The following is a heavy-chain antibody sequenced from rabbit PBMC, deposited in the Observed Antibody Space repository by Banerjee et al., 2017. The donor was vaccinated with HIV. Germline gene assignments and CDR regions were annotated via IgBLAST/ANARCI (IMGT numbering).Heavy chain of an antibody. CDR2: IDPVVGST. Sequence: QSLEESGGDLVKPGASLTLTCTASGFSFSSAYDMCWVRQAPGKGLEWIGYIDPVVGSTYYANWVNGRFTISSHNAQNTLYLQLNSLTAADTATYFCVRDLYATSSAYYDLWGQGTLVTVS. D-gene: IGHD1-1*01. V-gene: IGHV1S40*01. J-gene: IGHJ4*01. CDR1: GFSFSSAYD. CDR3: VRDLYATSSAYYDL.